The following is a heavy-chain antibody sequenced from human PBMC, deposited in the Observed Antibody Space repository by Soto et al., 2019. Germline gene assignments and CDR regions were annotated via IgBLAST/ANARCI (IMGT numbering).Heavy chain of an antibody. D-gene: IGHD2-15*01. Sequence: GGSLRLSCAASGFSFSSFWMSWARQAPGKGLEWVANIKQDGRETFYVDSVEGRFTISRDNAQRSLYLQMNRLRADDTAVYYCAKDGPDRITAIDHWGQGTLVTVSS. J-gene: IGHJ4*02. CDR3: AKDGPDRITAIDH. CDR2: IKQDGRET. CDR1: GFSFSSFW. V-gene: IGHV3-7*01.